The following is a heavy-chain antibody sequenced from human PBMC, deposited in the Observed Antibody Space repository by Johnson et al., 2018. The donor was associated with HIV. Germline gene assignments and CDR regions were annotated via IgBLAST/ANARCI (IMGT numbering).Heavy chain of an antibody. D-gene: IGHD3-10*01. CDR3: ARDVASVYGSGDHAFDI. J-gene: IGHJ3*02. V-gene: IGHV3-64*01. Sequence: VQLVESGGGLVKPGRSLRLSCAASGFTFSSYTMHWVRQAPGKGLQYVSSISSNGGSTYYANSVKGRFTISRDNSRNTLYLQMGRLRVEDMAVYYCARDVASVYGSGDHAFDIWGQGTMVTVSS. CDR1: GFTFSSYT. CDR2: ISSNGGST.